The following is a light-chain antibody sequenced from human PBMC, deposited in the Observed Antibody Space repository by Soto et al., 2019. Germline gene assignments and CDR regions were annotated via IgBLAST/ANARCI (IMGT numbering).Light chain of an antibody. Sequence: EIVLTQSPGTLSLSPGERATLSCRASQSVSSIYLAWYQQKPGQAPRLLIYGASSRATGIPDRFSGSGSGKDFTLNISRMEPEDFAVYYCQQDGSSRWTFGQGTKVEI. J-gene: IGKJ1*01. CDR3: QQDGSSRWT. CDR1: QSVSSIY. V-gene: IGKV3-20*01. CDR2: GAS.